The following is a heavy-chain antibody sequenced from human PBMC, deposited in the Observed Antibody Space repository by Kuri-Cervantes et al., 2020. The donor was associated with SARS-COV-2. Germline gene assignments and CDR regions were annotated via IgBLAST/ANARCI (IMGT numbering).Heavy chain of an antibody. CDR2: IYYSGST. CDR1: GGSISGGDYY. CDR3: ARHALSSSVRGGGEYYYYYGMDV. D-gene: IGHD3-10*01. Sequence: GSLRLSCTVSGGSISGGDYYWSWIRQPPGKGLEWIGYIYYSGSTNYNPSLKSRVTISVDTSKNQFSLKLSSVTAADTAVYYCARHALSSSVRGGGEYYYYYGMDVWGQGTTVTVSS. V-gene: IGHV4-61*08. J-gene: IGHJ6*02.